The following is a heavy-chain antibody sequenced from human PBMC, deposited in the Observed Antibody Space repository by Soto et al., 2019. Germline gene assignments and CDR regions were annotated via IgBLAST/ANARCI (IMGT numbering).Heavy chain of an antibody. Sequence: GGSLRLSCAASGFTFSTYAMHWVRQAPGKGLEWVAVISHDGSNYYYADSMKGRFTISRDSSKNTLYLQMNSLRSEDTAVYYCARGYCSSTSCYPRDPRAGTKNYYYYGMDVWGQGTMVTVSS. D-gene: IGHD2-2*01. V-gene: IGHV3-30-3*01. CDR3: ARGYCSSTSCYPRDPRAGTKNYYYYGMDV. CDR2: ISHDGSNY. J-gene: IGHJ6*02. CDR1: GFTFSTYA.